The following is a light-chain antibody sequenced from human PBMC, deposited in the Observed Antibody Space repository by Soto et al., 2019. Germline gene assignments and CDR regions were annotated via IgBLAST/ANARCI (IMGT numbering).Light chain of an antibody. Sequence: DIQLTQSPSFLYASVGDRVTITCRASQGIGSFLAWYQQKPGKAPRLLIYSASTLQSGVSLRFSGSGSGTEFTLTISSLQSEDFATYYCQQFNSYPPTFGQGTKVEIK. J-gene: IGKJ1*01. CDR3: QQFNSYPPT. CDR1: QGIGSF. V-gene: IGKV1-9*01. CDR2: SAS.